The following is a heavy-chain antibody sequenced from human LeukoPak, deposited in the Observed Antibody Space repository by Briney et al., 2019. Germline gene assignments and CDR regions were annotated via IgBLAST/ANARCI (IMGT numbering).Heavy chain of an antibody. Sequence: SETLSLTCTVSGGSISDYYCSWTRQPPGKGPEWIGYIYYRGSTNYNPSLKSRVSMSIDTSKNQFSLRLSSVTAADTAVYYCARLATYGDYSDWGQGTLVTVSS. CDR2: IYYRGST. V-gene: IGHV4-59*08. CDR3: ARLATYGDYSD. J-gene: IGHJ4*02. D-gene: IGHD4-17*01. CDR1: GGSISDYY.